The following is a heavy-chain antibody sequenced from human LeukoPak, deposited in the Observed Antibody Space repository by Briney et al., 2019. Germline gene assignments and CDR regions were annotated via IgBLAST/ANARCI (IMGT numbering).Heavy chain of an antibody. V-gene: IGHV3-53*01. CDR2: IYSGGST. D-gene: IGHD3/OR15-3a*01. J-gene: IGHJ4*02. CDR3: ARDQFAFGLFDY. Sequence: ETLSLTCTVSGGSISSRSHYWGWIRQPPGKGLEWVSVIYSGGSTYYADSVKGRFTISRDSSKNTLYLQMNSLRAEDTAVYYCARDQFAFGLFDYWGQGTLVTVSS. CDR1: GGSISSRSHY.